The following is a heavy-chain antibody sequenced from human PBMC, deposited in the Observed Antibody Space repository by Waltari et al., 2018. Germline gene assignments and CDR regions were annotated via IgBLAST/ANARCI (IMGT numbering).Heavy chain of an antibody. Sequence: EVQLVESGGGLVQPGGSLRLSCAASGFTFSSYWMHWVRQAPGKGLVWVSRINSDGSSTSYADSLKCRFTSCRDNAKNTLYLQMNSLRAEDTAVYYCARDHGYGIVGATLGYWGQGTLVTVSS. V-gene: IGHV3-74*01. D-gene: IGHD1-26*01. CDR1: GFTFSSYW. J-gene: IGHJ4*02. CDR2: INSDGSST. CDR3: ARDHGYGIVGATLGY.